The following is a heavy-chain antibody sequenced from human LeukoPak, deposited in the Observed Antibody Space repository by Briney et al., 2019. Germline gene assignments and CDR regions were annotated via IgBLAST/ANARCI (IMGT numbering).Heavy chain of an antibody. V-gene: IGHV3-30*18. D-gene: IGHD3-22*01. CDR2: ISCDGSKK. CDR1: GFTFSRYG. J-gene: IGHJ4*02. Sequence: PGRSLRLSCAVSGFTFSRYGIHWVRQAPGKGLEWVAVISCDGSKKYYADSVKGRFTISRDNSKNTLYLQMNSLRAEDTAIYYCAKGDYYDPKFDYWGQGTLVTVSS. CDR3: AKGDYYDPKFDY.